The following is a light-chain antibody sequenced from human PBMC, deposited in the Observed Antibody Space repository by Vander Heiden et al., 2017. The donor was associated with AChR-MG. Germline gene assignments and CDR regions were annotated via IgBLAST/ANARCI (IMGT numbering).Light chain of an antibody. J-gene: IGKJ1*01. CDR2: GAS. CDR3: QQYHSTRT. Sequence: IVLTPSPGTLSLSPGERATLSCRASPSVSSSYLAWYQQKPGQAPRLLIYGASIRASGIPDRFSGSGSGTDFTLTISRLEPEDFAVYYCQQYHSTRTFGQGTKVEIK. CDR1: PSVSSSY. V-gene: IGKV3-20*01.